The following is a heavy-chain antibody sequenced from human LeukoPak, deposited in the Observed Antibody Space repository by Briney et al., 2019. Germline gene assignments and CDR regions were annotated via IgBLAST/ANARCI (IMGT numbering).Heavy chain of an antibody. J-gene: IGHJ4*02. V-gene: IGHV3-11*01. CDR2: ISSSGSTI. CDR3: ARDYYDTPFDY. CDR1: GFTFSDYY. D-gene: IGHD3-22*01. Sequence: GGSLRLSCAASGFTFSDYYMSWIRQAPGKGLEWVSYISSSGSTIYYADSVKGRFTISRDYAKNSLYLQMNSLRAEDTAVYYCARDYYDTPFDYWGQGTLVTVSS.